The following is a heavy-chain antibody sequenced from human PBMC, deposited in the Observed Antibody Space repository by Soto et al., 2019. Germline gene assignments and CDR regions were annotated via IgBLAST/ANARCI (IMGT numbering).Heavy chain of an antibody. V-gene: IGHV3-48*03. J-gene: IGHJ4*02. CDR2: INSDGSTI. D-gene: IGHD3-16*02. CDR1: GFTFSNYE. Sequence: PGGSLRLSCAASGFTFSNYEMNWVRQAPGQGLEWVSYINSDGSTIFYADSVKGRFTISRDNAKNSLSLQMNSLRAEDRAVYYCARVGVWGSSRYWPDYWGQGTLVTVSS. CDR3: ARVGVWGSSRYWPDY.